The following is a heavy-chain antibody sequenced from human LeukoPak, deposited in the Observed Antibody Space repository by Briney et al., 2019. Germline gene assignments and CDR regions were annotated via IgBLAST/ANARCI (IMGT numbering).Heavy chain of an antibody. V-gene: IGHV4-61*02. CDR2: IYTSGST. CDR1: GGSISSGSNY. J-gene: IGHJ5*02. D-gene: IGHD3-10*01. Sequence: PSQTLSLTCTVSGGSISSGSNYWSWIRQPAGKGLEWIGRIYTSGSTNYNPTLKSRVTISVDTSKNQFSLKLSSVTAADTAVYYCARGGHLWFGELFFQPWGQGTLVTVSS. CDR3: ARGGHLWFGELFFQP.